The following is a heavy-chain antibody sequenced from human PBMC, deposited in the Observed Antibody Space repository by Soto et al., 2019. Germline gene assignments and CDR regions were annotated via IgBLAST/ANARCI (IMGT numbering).Heavy chain of an antibody. Sequence: GGSLRLSCAASGFTFSSYSMNWVRQAPGKGLEWVSYISSSSTIYYADSVKGRFTISRDNAKNSLYLQMNSLRAEDTAVYYCAREYCSSTSCLNWFDPWGQGTLVTVSS. J-gene: IGHJ5*02. CDR2: ISSSSTI. V-gene: IGHV3-48*01. CDR1: GFTFSSYS. CDR3: AREYCSSTSCLNWFDP. D-gene: IGHD2-2*01.